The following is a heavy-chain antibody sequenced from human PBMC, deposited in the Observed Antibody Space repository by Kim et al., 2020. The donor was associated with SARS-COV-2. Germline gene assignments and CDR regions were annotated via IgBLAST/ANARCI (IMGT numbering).Heavy chain of an antibody. CDR1: GGSFSGYY. Sequence: SETLSLTCAVYGGSFSGYYWSWIRQPPGKGLEWIGEINHSGSTNYNPSLKSRLTMSVDTSKNQFSLQLSSVTAADTAVYYCARADYYLDYWDQGILITVSS. J-gene: IGHJ4*02. CDR3: ARADYYLDY. D-gene: IGHD3-10*01. V-gene: IGHV4-34*01. CDR2: INHSGST.